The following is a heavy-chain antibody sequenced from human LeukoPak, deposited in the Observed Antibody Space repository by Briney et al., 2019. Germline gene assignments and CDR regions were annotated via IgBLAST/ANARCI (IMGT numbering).Heavy chain of an antibody. Sequence: PGGSLRLSCAASGFTVSSNHMSWVRQAPGKGLEWVSVIYSGDSTYYADSVKGRFTISRHNSKNTLYLQMNSLSAEDTAVYYCARESYYDYGMGVWGQGTTVTVSS. V-gene: IGHV3-53*04. CDR3: ARESYYDYGMGV. D-gene: IGHD3-10*01. J-gene: IGHJ6*02. CDR1: GFTVSSNH. CDR2: IYSGDST.